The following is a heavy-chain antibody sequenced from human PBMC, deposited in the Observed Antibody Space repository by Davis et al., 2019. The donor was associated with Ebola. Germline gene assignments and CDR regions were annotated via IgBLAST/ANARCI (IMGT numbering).Heavy chain of an antibody. J-gene: IGHJ4*02. CDR1: GFTFTTYA. D-gene: IGHD2-2*01. CDR2: ISDKGGET. V-gene: IGHV3-23*01. CDR3: AREGGYCISNTCPRWVDS. Sequence: PGGSLRLSCAASGFTFTTYAMSWVRQAPGKGLEWVSAISDKGGETYYADSVKGRFTISRDSAKNTLYLQMHSLTAEDTATYYCAREGGYCISNTCPRWVDSWGQGTLVTVSS.